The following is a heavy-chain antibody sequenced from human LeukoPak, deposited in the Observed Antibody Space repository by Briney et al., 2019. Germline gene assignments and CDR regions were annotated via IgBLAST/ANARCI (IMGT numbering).Heavy chain of an antibody. Sequence: PSETLSLTCTVSGDSVSSSSYYWGWIRQPPGKGLEWIGSISYSGTNYNNPSLESRVSISIDTSKNQFSVKLTSVTAADTAMYYCASLGTLRSWGQGTLVTVSS. CDR2: ISYSGTN. D-gene: IGHD7-27*01. V-gene: IGHV4-39*01. CDR3: ASLGTLRS. J-gene: IGHJ5*02. CDR1: GDSVSSSSYY.